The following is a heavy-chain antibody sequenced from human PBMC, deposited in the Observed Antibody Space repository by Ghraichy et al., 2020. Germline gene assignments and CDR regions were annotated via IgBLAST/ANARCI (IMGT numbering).Heavy chain of an antibody. CDR2: IYPGDSDT. J-gene: IGHJ5*02. CDR1: GYSFTSYW. D-gene: IGHD4-17*01. V-gene: IGHV5-51*01. Sequence: GESLNISCKGSGYSFTSYWIGWVRQMPGKGLEWMGIIYPGDSDTRYSPSFQGQVTISADKSISTAYLQWSSLKASDTAMYYCALRADGYGDYNWFDPWGQGNLVTVFS. CDR3: ALRADGYGDYNWFDP.